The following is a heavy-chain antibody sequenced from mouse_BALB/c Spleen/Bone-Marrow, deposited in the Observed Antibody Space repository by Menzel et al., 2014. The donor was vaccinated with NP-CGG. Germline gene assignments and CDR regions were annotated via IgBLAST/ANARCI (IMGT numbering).Heavy chain of an antibody. V-gene: IGHV1-80*01. CDR1: GYAFSSYW. CDR2: IYPGDGDT. D-gene: IGHD2-14*01. CDR3: ARWYRDPHFAMDY. J-gene: IGHJ4*01. Sequence: QVQLQQSGAELVRPGSSVKISCKASGYAFSSYWMNWVKQRPGQGLEWIGQIYPGDGDTNYNGNFKGKATLTADRSSSTAYMRLSSLTSEDSAVYFCARWYRDPHFAMDYWGPGTSVTVSS.